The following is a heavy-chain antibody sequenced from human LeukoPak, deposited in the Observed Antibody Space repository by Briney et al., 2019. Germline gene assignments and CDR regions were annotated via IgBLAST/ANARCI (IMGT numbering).Heavy chain of an antibody. J-gene: IGHJ5*02. CDR2: IYASGST. V-gene: IGHV4-39*02. Sequence: PSETLSLTCTVSGASITSNSYYWAWIRQPPGKGLEWIGSIYASGSTYYSPSLKSRVTISVDTSKNHFSLTLSAVTAADAAVYYCTTDLRVRYKAWFDPGAKGTLLTVSS. CDR1: GASITSNSYY. CDR3: TTDLRVRYKAWFDP. D-gene: IGHD1-1*01.